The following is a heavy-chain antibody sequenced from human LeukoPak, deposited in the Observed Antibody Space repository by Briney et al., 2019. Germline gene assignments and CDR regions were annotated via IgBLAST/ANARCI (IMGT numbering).Heavy chain of an antibody. Sequence: PGGSLRLSCAASDFTFSSYGMHWVRQAPGKGLEWVAVISYDGSNKYYADSVKGRFTISRDNAKNSLYLQMNSLRAEGTALYYCARLYCSSTSCHTLHYYYMDVWGKGTTVTVSS. J-gene: IGHJ6*03. D-gene: IGHD2-2*02. CDR3: ARLYCSSTSCHTLHYYYMDV. V-gene: IGHV3-30*12. CDR1: DFTFSSYG. CDR2: ISYDGSNK.